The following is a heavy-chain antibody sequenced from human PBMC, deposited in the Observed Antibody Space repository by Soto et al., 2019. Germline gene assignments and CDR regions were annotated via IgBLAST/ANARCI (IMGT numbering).Heavy chain of an antibody. J-gene: IGHJ6*03. CDR2: IYYSGST. CDR1: GGSIRSSY. V-gene: IGHV4-59*01. CDR3: ARGDCSGGTCYLGYYYMDV. D-gene: IGHD2-15*01. Sequence: LCGGSIRSSYWSWIRQPPGKGLEWIGYIYYSGSTNYNPSLKSRVTISVDTSKNQFSLKLSSVTAADTAFYYCARGDCSGGTCYLGYYYMDVWGKGTTVTVSS.